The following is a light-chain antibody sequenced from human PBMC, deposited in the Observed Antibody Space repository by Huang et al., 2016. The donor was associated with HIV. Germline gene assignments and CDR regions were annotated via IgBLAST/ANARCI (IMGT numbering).Light chain of an antibody. CDR1: QSVSSY. V-gene: IGKV3-11*01. Sequence: EIVLTQSPATLSLSPGERATLSCRASQSVSSYLAWYQQKPGQAPRLRIYDAYNRATGIPARCRGSGSGTDFTLTISSLEPEDFAVYYCQQRSNWPPAFGQGTRLEIK. J-gene: IGKJ5*01. CDR3: QQRSNWPPA. CDR2: DAY.